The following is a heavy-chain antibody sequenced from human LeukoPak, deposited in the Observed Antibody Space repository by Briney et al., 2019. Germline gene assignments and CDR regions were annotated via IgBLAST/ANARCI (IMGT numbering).Heavy chain of an antibody. CDR2: IYHSGST. Sequence: SETLSLTCAVSGGSISSSNWWSWVRKPPGKGLEWIGEIYHSGSTNYNPSLKSRVTISVDTSKNQFSLKLSSVTAADTAVYYCARTYYYGSGSYYPFDYWGQGTLVTVSS. V-gene: IGHV4-4*02. CDR3: ARTYYYGSGSYYPFDY. D-gene: IGHD3-10*01. CDR1: GGSISSSNW. J-gene: IGHJ4*02.